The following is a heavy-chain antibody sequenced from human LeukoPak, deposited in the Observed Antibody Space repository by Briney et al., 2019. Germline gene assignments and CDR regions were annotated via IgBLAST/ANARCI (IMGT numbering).Heavy chain of an antibody. J-gene: IGHJ4*02. CDR1: GGSISSYY. V-gene: IGHV4-59*01. Sequence: PSETLSLTCTVYGGSISSYYWSWIRQPPGKGLEWIEHIYYSGNTNYNPSLKSRVTISVDTSKNQFSLKLSSVTAADTAVYYCARALGYCSGGSCYSGLGYWGQGTLVTVSS. CDR2: IYYSGNT. D-gene: IGHD2-15*01. CDR3: ARALGYCSGGSCYSGLGY.